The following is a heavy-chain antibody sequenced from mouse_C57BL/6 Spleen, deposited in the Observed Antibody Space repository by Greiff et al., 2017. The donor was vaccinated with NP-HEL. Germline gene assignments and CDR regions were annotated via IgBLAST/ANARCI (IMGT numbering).Heavy chain of an antibody. CDR1: GYTFTDYY. V-gene: IGHV1-76*01. D-gene: IGHD2-3*01. CDR2: IYPGSGNT. Sequence: QVQLQQSGAELVRPGASVKLSCKASGYTFTDYYINWVKQRPGQGLEWIARIYPGSGNTYYNEKFKGKATLTAEKSSSTAYMQLSSLTSEDSAVYFCARSGGYWGYWGQGTTLTVSS. J-gene: IGHJ2*01. CDR3: ARSGGYWGY.